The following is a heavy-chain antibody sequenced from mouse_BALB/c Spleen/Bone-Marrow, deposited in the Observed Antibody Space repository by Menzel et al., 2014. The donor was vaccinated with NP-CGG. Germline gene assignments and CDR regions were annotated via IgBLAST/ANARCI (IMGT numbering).Heavy chain of an antibody. Sequence: EVKVVESGPELVKPGASMKMSCKASGYTFTDSYMKWVKQSHGKSPEWIGDINPKNGDTFYSQEFKGKATLTVDKSSSTAYMQLDSLTSEDSAVYYCTMGVRLYWFFDVWGAGTTVTVSS. CDR1: GYTFTDSY. CDR2: INPKNGDT. J-gene: IGHJ1*01. CDR3: TMGVRLYWFFDV. D-gene: IGHD1-2*01. V-gene: IGHV1-26*01.